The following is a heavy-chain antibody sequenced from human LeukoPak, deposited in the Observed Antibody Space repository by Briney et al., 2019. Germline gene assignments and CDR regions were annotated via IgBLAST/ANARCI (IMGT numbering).Heavy chain of an antibody. D-gene: IGHD2-15*01. CDR3: ARGLLCSGGSCYSPYYYGMDV. CDR2: IIPIFGTA. V-gene: IGHV1-69*13. Sequence: GVSVKVSCKASGGTFSSYAISWVRQAPGQGLEWMGGIIPIFGTANYAQKFQGRVTITADESTSTAYMELSSLRSEDTAVYYCARGLLCSGGSCYSPYYYGMDVWGKGTTVTVSS. CDR1: GGTFSSYA. J-gene: IGHJ6*04.